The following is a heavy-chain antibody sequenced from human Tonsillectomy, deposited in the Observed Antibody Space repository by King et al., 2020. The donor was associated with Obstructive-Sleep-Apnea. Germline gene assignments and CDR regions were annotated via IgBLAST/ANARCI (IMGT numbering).Heavy chain of an antibody. CDR3: AKVWFGELSSIDY. CDR1: GFIFSSYG. J-gene: IGHJ4*02. V-gene: IGHV3-30*02. Sequence: HVQLVESGGGVVQPGGSLRLSCAASGFIFSSYGMHWVRQAPGKGLEWVAFIRYDGSNKYYADSVKGRFTISRDNSKNTLYLQMNSLRAEDTAVYYCAKVWFGELSSIDYWGQGTLVTVSS. CDR2: IRYDGSNK. D-gene: IGHD3-10*01.